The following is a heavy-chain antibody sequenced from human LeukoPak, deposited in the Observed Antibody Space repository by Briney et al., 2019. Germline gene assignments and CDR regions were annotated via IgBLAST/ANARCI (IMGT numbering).Heavy chain of an antibody. J-gene: IGHJ4*02. CDR2: XIPIFGTA. V-gene: IGHV1-69*01. CDR3: ARDGYSSSWSDINFDY. D-gene: IGHD6-13*01. Sequence: MGXXIPIFGTANYAQKFQGRVTITADESTSTAYMELSSLRSEDTAVYYCARDGYSSSWSDINFDYWGQGTLVTVSS.